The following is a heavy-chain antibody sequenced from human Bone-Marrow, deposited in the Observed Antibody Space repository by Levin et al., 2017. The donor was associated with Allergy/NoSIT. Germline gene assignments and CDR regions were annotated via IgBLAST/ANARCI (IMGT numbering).Heavy chain of an antibody. D-gene: IGHD2-21*02. V-gene: IGHV3-33*01. CDR1: GFTFSDYG. Sequence: LSLTCAASGFTFSDYGMHWVRQAPGKGLEWVALIWFDDSKEYYADSVKGRFTISRDTSKNTLFLQMNSLRAEDTAVYYCARDRITVTANYFDYWGQGTLVTVSS. CDR3: ARDRITVTANYFDY. J-gene: IGHJ4*02. CDR2: IWFDDSKE.